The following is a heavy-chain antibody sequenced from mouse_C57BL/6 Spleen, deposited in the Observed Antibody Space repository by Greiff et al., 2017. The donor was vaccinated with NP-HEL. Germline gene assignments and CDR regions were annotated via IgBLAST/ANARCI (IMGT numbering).Heavy chain of an antibody. Sequence: VQLQQPGAAFVKLGASVKLSCKAPGYTFTSHWMHWVKQRPGRGLEWMGRIDTKSGGTKHNEKFKSKATLTVDKPTSTAYMQHSSLKSKDTSVCYCARFGYDGDFAYWGQGTLVTVSA. CDR1: GYTFTSHW. D-gene: IGHD2-2*01. J-gene: IGHJ3*01. CDR2: IDTKSGGT. V-gene: IGHV1-72*01. CDR3: ARFGYDGDFAY.